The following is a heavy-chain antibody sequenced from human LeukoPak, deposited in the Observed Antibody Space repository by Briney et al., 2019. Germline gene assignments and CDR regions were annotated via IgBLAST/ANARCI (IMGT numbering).Heavy chain of an antibody. V-gene: IGHV4-34*01. D-gene: IGHD2-2*01. CDR1: GGSFSDYF. CDR3: ARDVVVVPAAIHYGMDV. Sequence: PSETLSLTCAVYGGSFSDYFWGWIRQPPGKGLEWIGEINHSGRTYYNPSLKSRVTISVDTSKNQFSLNLSSVSAADTAVYYCARDVVVVPAAIHYGMDVWGQGTTVTVSS. J-gene: IGHJ6*02. CDR2: INHSGRT.